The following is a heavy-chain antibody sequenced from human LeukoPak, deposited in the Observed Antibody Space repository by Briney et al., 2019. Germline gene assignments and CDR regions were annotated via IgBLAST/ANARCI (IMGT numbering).Heavy chain of an antibody. CDR2: VSGTGGRT. CDR1: GFTFSTYA. V-gene: IGHV3-23*01. J-gene: IGHJ5*02. CDR3: VKASSSSPQYNWFDA. D-gene: IGHD6-6*01. Sequence: GSLRLSCAASGFTFSTYAMSWVRQAPGKGLEWVSDVSGTGGRTYYADSVKGRFTISRDNSKNTLYLQMNSLRAEDTALYYCVKASSSSPQYNWFDAWGQGTLVTVSS.